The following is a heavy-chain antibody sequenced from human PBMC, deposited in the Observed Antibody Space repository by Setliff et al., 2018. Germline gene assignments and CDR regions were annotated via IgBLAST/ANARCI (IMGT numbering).Heavy chain of an antibody. D-gene: IGHD2-21*02. V-gene: IGHV3-74*01. Sequence: PGGSLRLSCAASGFTFCSYWMHWVRQTPGKGLVWVSCLNTDGSDTFYADSVKGRFTISRDNAKNTLYLQMNSLTAEDTAIYYCARDDTGSGDKFDYWSQGTLVTVSS. J-gene: IGHJ4*02. CDR3: ARDDTGSGDKFDY. CDR1: GFTFCSYW. CDR2: LNTDGSDT.